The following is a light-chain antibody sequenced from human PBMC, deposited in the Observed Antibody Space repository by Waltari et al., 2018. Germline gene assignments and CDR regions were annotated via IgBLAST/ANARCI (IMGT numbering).Light chain of an antibody. CDR2: YDS. J-gene: IGLJ1*01. Sequence: SYVLTQPPSVSVAPGETARITCGGNNIESKSVHWYRQRPGQAPVLVSPYDSGRPSGIPGRFAGSNSGDTATLTISRVEAGDEADYYCQVWDANTDPGVFGTGTEVTVL. V-gene: IGLV3-21*01. CDR3: QVWDANTDPGV. CDR1: NIESKS.